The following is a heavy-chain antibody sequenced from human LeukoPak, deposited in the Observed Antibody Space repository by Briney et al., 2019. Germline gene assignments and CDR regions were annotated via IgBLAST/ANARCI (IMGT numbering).Heavy chain of an antibody. V-gene: IGHV4-59*08. CDR2: ISYSGST. CDR1: GGSISSYY. J-gene: IGHJ4*02. D-gene: IGHD3-16*01. Sequence: PSETLSLTCTVSGGSISSYYWSWIRQPPGKGLEWIGYISYSGSTNYNPSLKSRVTISVDTSKNQFSLKLSSVTAADTAVYYCARYEASTFDYWGQGTLVTVSS. CDR3: ARYEASTFDY.